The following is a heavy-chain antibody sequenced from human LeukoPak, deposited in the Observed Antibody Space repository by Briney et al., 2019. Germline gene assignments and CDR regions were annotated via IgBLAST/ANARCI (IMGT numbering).Heavy chain of an antibody. Sequence: PGGSQRLSCAASGFAFSSYGMSWVRQAPGKGLEWVSGISDSGAYTYYADSVKGRFTISRDNSKNTVYVQMNSLRAEDTALYYCAKDRLTLDAFDIWGQGTMVSVSS. V-gene: IGHV3-23*01. CDR3: AKDRLTLDAFDI. J-gene: IGHJ3*02. CDR1: GFAFSSYG. D-gene: IGHD4-23*01. CDR2: ISDSGAYT.